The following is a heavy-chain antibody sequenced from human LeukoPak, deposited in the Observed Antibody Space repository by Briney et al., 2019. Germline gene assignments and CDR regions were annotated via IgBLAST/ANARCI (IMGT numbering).Heavy chain of an antibody. CDR3: AHRPYYYNSSSAYSPDFDY. CDR1: GFSLSTSGVG. D-gene: IGHD3-22*01. CDR2: IYWNDDK. J-gene: IGHJ4*02. Sequence: SGPTLVNPTQTLRGTCTFSGFSLSTSGVGVAWIRQPPGKALEWLALIYWNDDKRYSPSLKSRLTVTKDTSKNQVVLTMTNMDPVDTATYYCAHRPYYYNSSSAYSPDFDYWGQGTLVTVSS. V-gene: IGHV2-5*01.